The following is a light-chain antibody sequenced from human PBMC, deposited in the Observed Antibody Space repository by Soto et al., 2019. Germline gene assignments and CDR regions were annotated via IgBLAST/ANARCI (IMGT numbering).Light chain of an antibody. J-gene: IGKJ1*01. V-gene: IGKV2-28*01. CDR3: QKYGSSSWT. Sequence: DIVMTQSPLSLSVTPGEPASISCRSSHSLLHTSGDNYLDWYLQRPGQSPQIMIYLGSKRASGVSARFSGSGSGTDLNLTISRLEPEDFAVYYCQKYGSSSWTCGQGTKVDIK. CDR2: LGS. CDR1: HSLLHTSGDNY.